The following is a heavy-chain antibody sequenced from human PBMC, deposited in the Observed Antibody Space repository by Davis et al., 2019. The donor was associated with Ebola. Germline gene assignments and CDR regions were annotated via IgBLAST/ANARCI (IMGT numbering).Heavy chain of an antibody. D-gene: IGHD4-17*01. CDR1: GFTFSSYG. CDR2: ISYDGSNK. CDR3: AKAFTYYGDYVGYFQH. Sequence: GGSLRLSCAASGFTFSSYGMHWVRQAPGKGLEWVAVISYDGSNKYYADSVKGRFTISRDNSKNTLYLQMSSLRAEDTAVYYCAKAFTYYGDYVGYFQHWGQGTLVTVSS. V-gene: IGHV3-30*18. J-gene: IGHJ1*01.